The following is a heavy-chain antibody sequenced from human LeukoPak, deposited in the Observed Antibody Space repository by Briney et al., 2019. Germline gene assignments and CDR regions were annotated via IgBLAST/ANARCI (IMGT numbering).Heavy chain of an antibody. D-gene: IGHD5-12*01. CDR1: GYSFSSYW. V-gene: IGHV5-51*01. CDR2: IYPGDSDT. Sequence: GESLKISCKGSGYSFSSYWIGWVRQMPGKGLEWMGIIYPGDSDTRYSPSFQGQVTISADKSISTAYLQWSSLKASDTAMYYCARPDIVATIAGRWYFDYWGQGTLVTVSS. J-gene: IGHJ4*02. CDR3: ARPDIVATIAGRWYFDY.